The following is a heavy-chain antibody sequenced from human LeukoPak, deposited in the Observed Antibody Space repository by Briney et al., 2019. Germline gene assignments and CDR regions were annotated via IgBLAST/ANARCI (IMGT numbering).Heavy chain of an antibody. CDR2: ISGSGGST. J-gene: IGHJ6*02. Sequence: ETLSLTCTVSGGSISSYYWSWVRQAPGKGLEWVSAISGSGGSTYYADSVKGRFTISRDNSKNTLYLQMNSLRAEDTAVYYCAKGGRYCSSTSCYTYGMDVWGQGTTVTVSS. CDR3: AKGGRYCSSTSCYTYGMDV. V-gene: IGHV3-23*01. CDR1: GGSISSYY. D-gene: IGHD2-2*02.